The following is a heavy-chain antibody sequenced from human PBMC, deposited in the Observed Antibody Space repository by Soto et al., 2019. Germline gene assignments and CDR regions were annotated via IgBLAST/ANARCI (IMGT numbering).Heavy chain of an antibody. D-gene: IGHD1-26*01. CDR3: ARAMGDSGSDYLFYYYYYGMDV. V-gene: IGHV1-69*01. Sequence: QVQLVQSGAEVKKPGSSVKVSCKASGGTFSSYAISWVRQAPGQGLEWMGGIIPIFGTANYAQKFQGRVTITADESTSTAYMGLSSLRSEDTAVYYWARAMGDSGSDYLFYYYYYGMDVGGQGTTVTVSS. CDR2: IIPIFGTA. J-gene: IGHJ6*02. CDR1: GGTFSSYA.